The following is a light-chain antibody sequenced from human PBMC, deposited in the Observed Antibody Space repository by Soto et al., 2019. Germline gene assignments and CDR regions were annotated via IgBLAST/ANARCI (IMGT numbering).Light chain of an antibody. CDR3: SSYSTISNLV. Sequence: QSALTQPASVPGSPGQSITISCSGTNTDVGAYDYVSWYQQHPGKAPKLILYDVINRPSGVSDRFSGSKSGNTASLTISGLQAEDEAEYFCSSYSTISNLVFGTGTKLTV. V-gene: IGLV2-14*03. CDR2: DVI. CDR1: NTDVGAYDY. J-gene: IGLJ1*01.